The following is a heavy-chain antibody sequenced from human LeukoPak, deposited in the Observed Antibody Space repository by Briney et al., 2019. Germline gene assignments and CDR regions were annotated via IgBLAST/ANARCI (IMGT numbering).Heavy chain of an antibody. J-gene: IGHJ3*02. CDR3: ATEDVVPAAMLAFDI. D-gene: IGHD2-2*01. CDR2: SDPEDGES. CDR1: GYTPSELS. V-gene: IGHV1-24*01. Sequence: GASLKDSCKLPGYTPSELSMQWVRQALGKGLEWMGGSDPEDGESIYAQKSQRRVTMTEDTSTDTAYMELSSLRSEDTAVYYCATEDVVPAAMLAFDIWGQGTMVTVSS.